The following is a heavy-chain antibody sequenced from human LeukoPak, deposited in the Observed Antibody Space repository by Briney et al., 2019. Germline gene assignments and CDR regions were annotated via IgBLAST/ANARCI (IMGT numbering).Heavy chain of an antibody. V-gene: IGHV4-59*01. CDR1: GGSISSYY. CDR3: AGDGWGGDIGAAGRGFDY. CDR2: IYYSGST. D-gene: IGHD6-13*01. Sequence: SETLSLTCTVSGGSISSYYWSWIRQPPGKGLEWIGYIYYSGSTNYNPSLKSRVTISVDTSKNQFSLKLSSVTAADTAVYYCAGDGWGGDIGAAGRGFDYWGPGTLVPLPS. J-gene: IGHJ4*02.